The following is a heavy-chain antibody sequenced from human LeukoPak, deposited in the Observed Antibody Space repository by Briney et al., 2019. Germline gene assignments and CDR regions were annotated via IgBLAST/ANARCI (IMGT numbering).Heavy chain of an antibody. Sequence: GGSLRLPCAASGFTFSGFSMNWVRQAPGRGLEWISFISSSSSTIYYADSVKGRFTISRDNAKNSLYLQMNSLRAEDTAVYYCARQSQIDYWGQGTLVTVSS. V-gene: IGHV3-48*01. J-gene: IGHJ4*02. CDR1: GFTFSGFS. CDR3: ARQSQIDY. CDR2: ISSSSSTI.